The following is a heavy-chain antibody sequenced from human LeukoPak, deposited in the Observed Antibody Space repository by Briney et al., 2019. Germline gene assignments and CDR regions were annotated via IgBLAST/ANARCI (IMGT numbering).Heavy chain of an antibody. CDR1: GRSVNSGDPY. Sequence: PSQTLSLTCAVSGRSVNSGDPYWSWVRQPPGKGLEWIGYINYSGTTYYNPSLESRLTMSLDTSKNHFSLKLSSVTAADMAVYFCAGVDHWYFGLWGRGTLVTVSS. J-gene: IGHJ2*01. CDR2: INYSGTT. D-gene: IGHD2-2*03. V-gene: IGHV4-30-4*01. CDR3: AGVDHWYFGL.